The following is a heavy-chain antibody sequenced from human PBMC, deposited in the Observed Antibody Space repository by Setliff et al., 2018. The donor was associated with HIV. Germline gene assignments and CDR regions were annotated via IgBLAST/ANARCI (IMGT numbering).Heavy chain of an antibody. J-gene: IGHJ6*02. CDR3: ARDSAIVTTIIDHYYGMDV. CDR2: MNPNNGNT. CDR1: GYNFTDYD. Sequence: ASVKVSCKASGYNFTDYDINWVRQATGQGLEWMGWMNPNNGNTGYAEKFQGRVTITADESTSTAYMELSSLRSEDTAVYYCARDSAIVTTIIDHYYGMDVWGQGTTVTVS. D-gene: IGHD5-12*01. V-gene: IGHV1-8*03.